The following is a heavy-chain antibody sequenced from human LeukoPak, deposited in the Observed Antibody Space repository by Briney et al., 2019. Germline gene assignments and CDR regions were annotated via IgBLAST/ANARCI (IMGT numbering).Heavy chain of an antibody. CDR2: IYYSGST. V-gene: IGHV4-59*08. J-gene: IGHJ4*02. D-gene: IGHD1-26*01. CDR3: ARQGRGVGAGSDY. CDR1: GGSISSYY. Sequence: SETLSLTCTVSGGSISSYYWSWIRQPPGKGLEWIGYIYYSGSTNYSPSLKSRVTISVDTSKNQLSLRLGSMTAADTAVYYCARQGRGVGAGSDYWGQGTLVTVSS.